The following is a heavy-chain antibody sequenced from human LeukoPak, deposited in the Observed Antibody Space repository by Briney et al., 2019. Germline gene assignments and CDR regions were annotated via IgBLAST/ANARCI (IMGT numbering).Heavy chain of an antibody. CDR2: IKSKTDGGTT. CDR1: GFTFSTYW. Sequence: GGSLRLSCSASGFTFSTYWMSWVRQAPGKGLEWVGRIKSKTDGGTTDYAAPVKGRFTISRDDSKNTLYLQMNSLKTEDTAVYYCTTARFIAVADNFDYWGQGTLVTVSS. J-gene: IGHJ4*02. V-gene: IGHV3-15*01. CDR3: TTARFIAVADNFDY. D-gene: IGHD6-19*01.